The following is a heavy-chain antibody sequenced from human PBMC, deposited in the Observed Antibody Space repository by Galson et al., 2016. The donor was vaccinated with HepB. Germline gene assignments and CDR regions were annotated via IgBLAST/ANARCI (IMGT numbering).Heavy chain of an antibody. J-gene: IGHJ4*02. CDR1: GFTFSSYA. CDR2: ISVAGTA. CDR3: FRVPRYYADYSSGVGDC. Sequence: SLRLSCAASGFTFSSYAMSWVRQAPGKGLAWVSTISVAGTASYAYSVKGRFTISRDNSKNTLDLQMDSLRVEDTALYFCFRVPRYYADYSSGVGDCWGQGTLLTVSS. V-gene: IGHV3-23*01. D-gene: IGHD4-17*01.